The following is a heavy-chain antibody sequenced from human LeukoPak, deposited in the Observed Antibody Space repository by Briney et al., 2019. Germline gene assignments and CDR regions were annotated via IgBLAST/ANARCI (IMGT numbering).Heavy chain of an antibody. V-gene: IGHV4-39*07. CDR1: GGSISSSSYY. D-gene: IGHD3-22*01. J-gene: IGHJ4*02. CDR2: IYYSGST. CDR3: AIGEKYYYDSSGYNPPDY. Sequence: PSETLSLTCTVSGGSISSSSYYWGWIRQPPGKGLEWIGSIYYSGSTYYNPSLKSRVTISVDTSKNQFSLKLSSVTAADTAVYYCAIGEKYYYDSSGYNPPDYWGQGTLVTVSS.